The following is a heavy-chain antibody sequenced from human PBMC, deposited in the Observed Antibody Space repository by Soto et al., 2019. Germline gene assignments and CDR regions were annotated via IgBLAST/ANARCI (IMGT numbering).Heavy chain of an antibody. Sequence: ASVKVSCKASGYTFTNFAMHWVRQAPGQRLEWMGRINAGNGKKKYSQKFQGRVSITRDTSASTANMKMSSLRSEDTAMFYCARGPQSGNYFLSFFDYWGQGTLVTVSS. CDR3: ARGPQSGNYFLSFFDY. CDR1: GYTFTNFA. J-gene: IGHJ4*02. D-gene: IGHD4-4*01. CDR2: INAGNGKK. V-gene: IGHV1-3*01.